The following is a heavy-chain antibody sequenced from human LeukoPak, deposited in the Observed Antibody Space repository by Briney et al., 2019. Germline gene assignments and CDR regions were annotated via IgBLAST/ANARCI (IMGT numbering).Heavy chain of an antibody. Sequence: ASVKVSCTTSGYTFTNYGISWVRQAPGLGLEWMGWISAYNGNTNYAQKVQGRVTMTTDTSTSTAYMELRSLRVDDTAVYYCARDQSVRLLQTSSTYFKHVFAIWGQGSMVTVSS. V-gene: IGHV1-18*01. CDR1: GYTFTNYG. CDR3: ARDQSVRLLQTSSTYFKHVFAI. J-gene: IGHJ3*02. D-gene: IGHD6-13*01. CDR2: ISAYNGNT.